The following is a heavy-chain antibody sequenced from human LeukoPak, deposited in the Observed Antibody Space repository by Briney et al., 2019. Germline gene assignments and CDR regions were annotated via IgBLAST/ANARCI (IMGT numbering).Heavy chain of an antibody. CDR3: ARDLTYGAGSGLDH. CDR2: IYHSGST. CDR1: GDSISSSNW. D-gene: IGHD3-10*01. Sequence: PSGTLSLTCAVSGDSISSSNWWSWVRQPPGKGLEWIGEIYHSGSTNYNPSLKSRVTMSVDKSNNQFSLKLNSVTAADTAVYYCARDLTYGAGSGLDHWGQGTLVTVSS. J-gene: IGHJ4*02. V-gene: IGHV4-4*02.